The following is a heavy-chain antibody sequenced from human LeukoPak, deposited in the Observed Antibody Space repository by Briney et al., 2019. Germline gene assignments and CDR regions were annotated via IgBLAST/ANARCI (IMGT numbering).Heavy chain of an antibody. CDR1: GGSISSSSYY. CDR3: ARLYGSGSYRDYYYYMDV. CDR2: IYYSGST. Sequence: SETLSLTRTVSGGSISSSSYYWGWIRQPPGKGLEWIGSIYYSGSTYYNPSLKSRVTISVDTSKNQFSLKLSSVTAADTAVYYCARLYGSGSYRDYYYYMDVWGKGTTVTVSS. D-gene: IGHD3-10*01. V-gene: IGHV4-39*07. J-gene: IGHJ6*03.